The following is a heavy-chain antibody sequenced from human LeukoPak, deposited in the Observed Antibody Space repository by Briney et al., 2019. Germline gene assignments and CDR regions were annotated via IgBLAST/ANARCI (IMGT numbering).Heavy chain of an antibody. CDR3: ASSKWSAGGNYYYYMDV. D-gene: IGHD6-13*01. CDR1: GFTFTGFY. Sequence: VKVSCKASGFTFTGFYIHWVRQAPGQGLEWMGWINPNSGGTNYAQNFQGRVTMTRDTSINTVYMELRSLRSDDTAVYYCASSKWSAGGNYYYYMDVWGKGTTVTVSS. CDR2: INPNSGGT. J-gene: IGHJ6*03. V-gene: IGHV1-2*02.